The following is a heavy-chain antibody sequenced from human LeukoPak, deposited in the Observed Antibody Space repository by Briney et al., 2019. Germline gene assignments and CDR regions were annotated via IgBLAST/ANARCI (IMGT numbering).Heavy chain of an antibody. J-gene: IGHJ4*02. CDR1: GGSISSYY. CDR3: ARVRTNEYSSSSLDY. Sequence: SETLSLTCTVSGGSISSYYWSWIRQPPGKGLEWIGYIYYSGSTNYNPSLKSRVTISVDTSKNQFSLKLSSVTAADTAVYYCARVRTNEYSSSSLDYWGQGTLVTVSS. V-gene: IGHV4-59*01. CDR2: IYYSGST. D-gene: IGHD6-6*01.